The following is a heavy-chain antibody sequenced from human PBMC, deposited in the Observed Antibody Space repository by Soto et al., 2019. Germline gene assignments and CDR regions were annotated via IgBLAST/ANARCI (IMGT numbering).Heavy chain of an antibody. D-gene: IGHD6-6*01. Sequence: EVQLVESGGGLVQPGRSLRLSCAASGFTFDDYAMHWVRQAPGKGLEWVSGISWNGGNIGYADSVKGRFTISRDNAKNSLFLQMNSLIAVATALYFCAKDIYSSSSGQDYWGQGTPVTVSS. CDR2: ISWNGGNI. CDR3: AKDIYSSSSGQDY. CDR1: GFTFDDYA. J-gene: IGHJ4*02. V-gene: IGHV3-9*01.